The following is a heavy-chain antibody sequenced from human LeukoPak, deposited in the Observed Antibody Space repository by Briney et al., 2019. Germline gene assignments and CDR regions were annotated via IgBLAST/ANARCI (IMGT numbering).Heavy chain of an antibody. J-gene: IGHJ6*03. D-gene: IGHD3-3*01. CDR1: GFTFSNAW. V-gene: IGHV3-21*01. CDR2: ITSSSSYI. CDR3: ARAGGSYDFWSSDYYYYYYMDV. Sequence: PGGSLRLSCAASGFTFSNAWMSWVRQAPGQGLEWVSSITSSSSYIYYADSVKGRFTISRDNAKNSLYLQMNSLRAEDTAVYYCARAGGSYDFWSSDYYYYYYMDVWGKGTTVTVSS.